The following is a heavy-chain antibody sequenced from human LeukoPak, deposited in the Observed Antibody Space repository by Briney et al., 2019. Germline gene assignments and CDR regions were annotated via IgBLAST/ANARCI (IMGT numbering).Heavy chain of an antibody. CDR3: ARAGANGIEAAGSLRY. J-gene: IGHJ4*02. CDR2: IYYTGTT. Sequence: PSETLSLTCAVSGGSFSTYYWSWIRQPPGKGLEWIGFIYYTGTTNYNPSLKSRVTISVDTPKNQFSLKLSSVTAADTAVYYCARAGANGIEAAGSLRYWGQGTLVTVSS. D-gene: IGHD6-13*01. V-gene: IGHV4-59*01. CDR1: GGSFSTYY.